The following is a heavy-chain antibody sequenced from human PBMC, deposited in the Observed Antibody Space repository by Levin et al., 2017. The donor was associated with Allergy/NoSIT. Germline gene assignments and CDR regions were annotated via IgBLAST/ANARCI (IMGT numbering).Heavy chain of an antibody. J-gene: IGHJ4*02. D-gene: IGHD2-21*02. CDR3: AREWPGWAFCDGACYSRPFDS. CDR2: ISYSGGT. Sequence: SETLSLTCSISGGSVNPNYWSWIRQPPEKGLEWIAYISYSGGTNYNPSLKSRVTISLDTSKNKFSLKLSSVTDADKAAYYCAREWPGWAFCDGACYSRPFDSWGQGTLVTVSS. V-gene: IGHV4-59*02. CDR1: GGSVNPNY.